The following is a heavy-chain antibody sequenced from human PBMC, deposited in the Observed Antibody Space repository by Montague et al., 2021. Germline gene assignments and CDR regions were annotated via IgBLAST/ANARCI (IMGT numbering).Heavy chain of an antibody. Sequence: CAISGDNVSSNSAAWNWIRRSPSRGLEWLGRTYCRSKWYYDYAVSVKSRITIHPDTSKNQFSLQLNSVTPEDTAVYYCTRSITVVRGLLFGPWGQGTLVTVSS. CDR1: GDNVSSNSAA. V-gene: IGHV6-1*01. CDR3: TRSITVVRGLLFGP. J-gene: IGHJ5*02. D-gene: IGHD3-10*01. CDR2: TYCRSKWYY.